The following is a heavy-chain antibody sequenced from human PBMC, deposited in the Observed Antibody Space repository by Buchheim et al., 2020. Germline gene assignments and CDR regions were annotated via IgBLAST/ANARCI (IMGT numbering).Heavy chain of an antibody. D-gene: IGHD3-22*01. Sequence: QVQLQQWGAGLLKPSETLSLTCAVYGGSFSGYYWSWIRQPPGKGLEWVSYISSSGSTIYYADSVKGRFTISRDNAKNSLYLQMNSLRAEDTAVYYCARQASAYDSSAPIDYWGQGTL. CDR3: ARQASAYDSSAPIDY. CDR1: GGSFSGYY. J-gene: IGHJ4*02. V-gene: IGHV3-11*01. CDR2: ISSSGSTI.